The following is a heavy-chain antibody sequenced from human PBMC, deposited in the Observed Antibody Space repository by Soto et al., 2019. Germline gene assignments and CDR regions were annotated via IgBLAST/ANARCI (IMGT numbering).Heavy chain of an antibody. V-gene: IGHV3-23*01. CDR3: ARKLCVGHYPFRH. CDR1: GFPFTSYG. J-gene: IGHJ4*02. D-gene: IGHD1-1*01. Sequence: EVQLLESGGGLVQPGGSLRLSCATSGFPFTSYGVSWVRQAPGKGLEWVSTINTNGNRHYADSVKGRFTISRDSSESMLYLDMNNLRAEDTALYYCARKLCVGHYPFRHWGQGTLVTVSS. CDR2: INTNGNR.